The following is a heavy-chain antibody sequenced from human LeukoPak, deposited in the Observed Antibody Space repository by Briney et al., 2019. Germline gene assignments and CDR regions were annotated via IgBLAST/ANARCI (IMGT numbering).Heavy chain of an antibody. D-gene: IGHD6-6*01. J-gene: IGHJ4*02. CDR3: ARDRVPLDSSSSLDFDY. CDR1: GYTFTGYY. CDR2: INPNSGGT. Sequence: ASVKVSCKASGYTFTGYYMHWVRQAPGQGLEWMGWINPNSGGTNYAQKFQGRVTMTRDTSIRTAYMELGRLRSDDTAVYYCARDRVPLDSSSSLDFDYWGQGTLVTVSS. V-gene: IGHV1-2*02.